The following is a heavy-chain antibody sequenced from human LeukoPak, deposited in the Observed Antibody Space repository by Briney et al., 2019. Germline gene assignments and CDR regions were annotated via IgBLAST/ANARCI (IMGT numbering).Heavy chain of an antibody. CDR3: ARVGYCGGDCYSGDYYYYMDA. D-gene: IGHD2-21*02. CDR2: INHSGST. J-gene: IGHJ6*03. Sequence: PSETLSLTCTVSGGSISSYYWSWIRQPPGKGLEWIGEINHSGSTNYNPSLKSRVTISVDTSKNQFSLKLSSVTAADTAVYYCARVGYCGGDCYSGDYYYYMDAWGKGTTVTVSS. CDR1: GGSISSYY. V-gene: IGHV4-34*01.